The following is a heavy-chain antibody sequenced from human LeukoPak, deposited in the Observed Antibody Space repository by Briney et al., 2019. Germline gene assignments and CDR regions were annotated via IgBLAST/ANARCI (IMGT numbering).Heavy chain of an antibody. D-gene: IGHD2/OR15-2a*01. V-gene: IGHV3-33*01. CDR3: AREGPRGNSQFDY. CDR2: IWYDGSNK. Sequence: GGSLRLSCAASGFTSSSYGMHWVRQAPGKGLEWVALIWYDGSNKYYADSVKGRLTISRDNSKNTQYLQMNSLRAEDTAVYYCAREGPRGNSQFDYWGQGTLVTVSS. J-gene: IGHJ4*02. CDR1: GFTSSSYG.